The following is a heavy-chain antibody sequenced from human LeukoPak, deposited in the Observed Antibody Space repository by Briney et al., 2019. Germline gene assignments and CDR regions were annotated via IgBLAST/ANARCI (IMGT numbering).Heavy chain of an antibody. D-gene: IGHD1-26*01. V-gene: IGHV3-7*01. CDR3: ARETGLGADY. CDR2: MNQDGSEK. Sequence: GGSLRLSCAASGFTFIDYWMSWVRQAPGEGLEWVALMNQDGSEKYYVDSVKGRFTISRDNVKDSLYLQMNSLRAEDTARYYCARETGLGADYWGQGTLVTVSS. CDR1: GFTFIDYW. J-gene: IGHJ4*02.